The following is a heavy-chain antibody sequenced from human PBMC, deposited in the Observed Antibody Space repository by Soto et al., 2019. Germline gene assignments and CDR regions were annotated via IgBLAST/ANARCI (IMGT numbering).Heavy chain of an antibody. CDR1: GFTFSSYA. CDR2: ISGSGGST. D-gene: IGHD3-22*01. J-gene: IGHJ2*01. V-gene: IGHV3-23*01. Sequence: GGSLRLSCAASGFTFSSYAMSWVRQAPGKGLEWVSAISGSGGSTYYADSVKGRFTISRDNSKNTLYLQMNSLRAEDTAVSYCAKVAAYYYDSSGRAVRYFDLWGRGTLVTVSS. CDR3: AKVAAYYYDSSGRAVRYFDL.